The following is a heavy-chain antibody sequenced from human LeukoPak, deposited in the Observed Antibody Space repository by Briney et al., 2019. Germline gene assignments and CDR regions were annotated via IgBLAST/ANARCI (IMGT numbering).Heavy chain of an antibody. CDR2: ISSSSSYI. D-gene: IGHD3-22*01. V-gene: IGHV3-21*01. CDR1: GFTFSSYS. CDR3: ARDGYDSSGYLFDY. J-gene: IGHJ4*02. Sequence: GSLRLSCAASGFTFSSYSMNWVRQAPGKGLEWVSSISSSSSYIYYADSVKGRFTISRDNAKNTLYLQMNSLRAEDTAVYYCARDGYDSSGYLFDYWGQGTLVTVSS.